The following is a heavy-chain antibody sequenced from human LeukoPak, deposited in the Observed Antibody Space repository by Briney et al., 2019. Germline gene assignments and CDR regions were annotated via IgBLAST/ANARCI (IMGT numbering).Heavy chain of an antibody. J-gene: IGHJ4*02. CDR2: ISGSGDRT. V-gene: IGHV3-23*01. Sequence: GGSLRLSRAASGFSFANSVISWIRQAPGKGPEWVSAISGSGDRTDYADSVRGRFTISRDNSKSTLCLQMNSLRVEDTAIYYCAIREPIGYWGQGSLVTVSP. D-gene: IGHD6-13*01. CDR3: AIREPIGY. CDR1: GFSFANSV.